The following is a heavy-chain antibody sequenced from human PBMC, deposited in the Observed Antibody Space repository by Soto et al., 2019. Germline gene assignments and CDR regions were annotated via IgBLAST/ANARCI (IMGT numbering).Heavy chain of an antibody. V-gene: IGHV4-31*03. CDR3: ARDFSSRGPVDYFDY. CDR2: IYYSGGT. J-gene: IGHJ4*02. D-gene: IGHD6-13*01. CDR1: GGSISSGGYY. Sequence: QVQLQESGPGLVKPSQTLSLTCTVSGGSISSGGYYWSWIRQHPGKGLEWIGYIYYSGGTYYNPSLQRRVTITVDTSKNQFSLKLSSVTAADTAVYYCARDFSSRGPVDYFDYWGQGTLVTVSS.